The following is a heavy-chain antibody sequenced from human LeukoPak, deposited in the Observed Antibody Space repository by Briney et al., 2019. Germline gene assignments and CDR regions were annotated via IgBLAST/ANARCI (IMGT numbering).Heavy chain of an antibody. CDR2: ISAYNGNT. V-gene: IGHV1-18*01. CDR1: GYTFTSYG. Sequence: ASVKVSCKASGYTFTSYGISWVRQAPGQGLEWMGWISAYNGNTNYAQKLQGRVTMTTDTSTSTAYMELRSLRSDDTAVYYCARIHSLEHTWSGWFDPWGQGTLVTVSS. CDR3: ARIHSLEHTWSGWFDP. D-gene: IGHD1-20*01. J-gene: IGHJ5*02.